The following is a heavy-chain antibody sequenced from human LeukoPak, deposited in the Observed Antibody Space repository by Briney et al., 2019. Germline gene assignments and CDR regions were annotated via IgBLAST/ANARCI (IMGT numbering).Heavy chain of an antibody. V-gene: IGHV4-34*01. D-gene: IGHD3-3*01. J-gene: IGHJ6*03. Sequence: SETLSLTCAVYGGSFSGYYWSWIRQPPGKGLEWIGEINHSGSTNYNPSLKSRVTISVDTSKNQFSLKLSSVTAADTAVYYCARASGYYYYYMDVWGKGTTVTVSS. CDR2: INHSGST. CDR3: ARASGYYYYYMDV. CDR1: GGSFSGYY.